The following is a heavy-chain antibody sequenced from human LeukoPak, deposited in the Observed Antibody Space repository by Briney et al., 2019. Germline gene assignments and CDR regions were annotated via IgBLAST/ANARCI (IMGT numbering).Heavy chain of an antibody. D-gene: IGHD5-18*01. V-gene: IGHV4-59*01. CDR3: ARVSLGYRYGNFDS. J-gene: IGHJ4*02. CDR2: IYSTGST. CDR1: GDSLSTYY. Sequence: SETLSLTCTVSGDSLSTYYWSWIRQPPGKGLEWIGYIYSTGSTDYSPSLKSRITVSIDTSKNQFSLKLSSATAADTAVYYCARVSLGYRYGNFDSWGQGTLVTVSS.